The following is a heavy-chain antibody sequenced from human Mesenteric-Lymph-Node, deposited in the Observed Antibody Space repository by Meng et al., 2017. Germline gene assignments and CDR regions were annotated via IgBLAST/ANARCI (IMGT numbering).Heavy chain of an antibody. J-gene: IGHJ5*02. CDR2: IIPILGIA. CDR1: GYRFTSHY. CDR3: AGNTYYYDSSGYT. Sequence: SVKVSCKASGYRFTSHYIHWVRQAPGQGLEWMGRIIPILGIANYAQKFQGRVTITADKSTSTAYMELSSLRSEDTAVYYCAGNTYYYDSSGYTWGQGTLVTVSS. D-gene: IGHD3-22*01. V-gene: IGHV1-69*02.